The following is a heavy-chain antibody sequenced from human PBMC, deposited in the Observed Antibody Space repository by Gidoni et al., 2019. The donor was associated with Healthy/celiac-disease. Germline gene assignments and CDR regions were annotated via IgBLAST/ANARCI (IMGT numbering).Heavy chain of an antibody. J-gene: IGHJ6*02. CDR1: GGSISSSSYY. Sequence: QLQLQESGPGLVKPSETLSLTCTVSGGSISSSSYYWGWIRQPPGKGLEWIGSIYYSGSTYYNPSLKSRVTISVDTSKNQFSLKLSSVTAADTAVYYCATGVQVVRLSYYYYYGMDVWGQGTTVTVSS. D-gene: IGHD2-15*01. CDR2: IYYSGST. CDR3: ATGVQVVRLSYYYYYGMDV. V-gene: IGHV4-39*07.